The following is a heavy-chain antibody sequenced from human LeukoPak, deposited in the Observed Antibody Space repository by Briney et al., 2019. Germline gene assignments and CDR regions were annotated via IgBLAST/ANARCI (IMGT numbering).Heavy chain of an antibody. D-gene: IGHD1-14*01. CDR3: ARTGRPAFDP. J-gene: IGHJ5*02. CDR2: ISYSGSTT. Sequence: GGSLRLSCAASGFTFPNFEMNWVRQAPGKGLEWVSYISYSGSTTSYADSVKGRFTISRDNAKNSLYLQMNSLRAEDTAVYYCARTGRPAFDPWGQGTLVTVSS. CDR1: GFTFPNFE. V-gene: IGHV3-48*03.